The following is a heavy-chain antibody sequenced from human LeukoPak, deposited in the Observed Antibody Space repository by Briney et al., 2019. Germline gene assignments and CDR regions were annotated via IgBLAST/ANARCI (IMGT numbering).Heavy chain of an antibody. Sequence: SETLSLTCTVSGGSISSGGYYWSWIRQHPGKGLEWIGYIYYSGSTYYNPSLKSRVTISVDTSKKQLSLKLSSVTAADTAVYYCARSLIVVVPADIDYWGQGTLVTVSS. CDR3: ARSLIVVVPADIDY. V-gene: IGHV4-31*03. J-gene: IGHJ4*02. CDR2: IYYSGST. CDR1: GGSISSGGYY. D-gene: IGHD2-2*01.